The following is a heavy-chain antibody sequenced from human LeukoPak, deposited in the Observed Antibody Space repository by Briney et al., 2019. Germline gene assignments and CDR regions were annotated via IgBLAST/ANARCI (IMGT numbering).Heavy chain of an antibody. J-gene: IGHJ4*02. CDR1: GFTFSSYA. Sequence: GGSLRLSCAASGFTFSSYAMSWVRQAPGKGLEWVSAISGSGGSTYYADSVKGRFTISRDNSKNTLYLQMNSLRAEDTAVYYCAKAPSGARDCVRNYFDYWGQGTLVTVSS. CDR3: AKAPSGARDCVRNYFDY. D-gene: IGHD2-21*02. V-gene: IGHV3-23*01. CDR2: ISGSGGST.